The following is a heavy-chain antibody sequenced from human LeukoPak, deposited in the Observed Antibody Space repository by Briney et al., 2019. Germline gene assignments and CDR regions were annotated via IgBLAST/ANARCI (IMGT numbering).Heavy chain of an antibody. Sequence: ASVKVSCKASGYTFTSYYMHWVRQAPGQGLEWMGIINPSGGSTSYAQKFQGRVTMTRDTSTSTVYMELSSLRSEDTAVYYCARDRQGVVVITASLDYWGQGTLVTVSS. D-gene: IGHD3-22*01. CDR1: GYTFTSYY. CDR2: INPSGGST. V-gene: IGHV1-46*01. J-gene: IGHJ4*02. CDR3: ARDRQGVVVITASLDY.